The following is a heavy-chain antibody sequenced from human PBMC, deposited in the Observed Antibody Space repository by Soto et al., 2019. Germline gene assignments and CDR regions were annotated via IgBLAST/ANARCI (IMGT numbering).Heavy chain of an antibody. CDR2: IYHSGST. CDR3: ARGDLCGGDCYEYFQH. CDR1: GGAISSGGYS. Sequence: LSLTCAVSGGAISSGGYSWSWIRQPPGKGLEWIGYIYHSGSTYYNPSLKSRVTISVDRSKNQFSLKLSSVTAADTAVYYCARGDLCGGDCYEYFQHWGQGTLVTVSS. V-gene: IGHV4-30-2*01. D-gene: IGHD2-21*02. J-gene: IGHJ1*01.